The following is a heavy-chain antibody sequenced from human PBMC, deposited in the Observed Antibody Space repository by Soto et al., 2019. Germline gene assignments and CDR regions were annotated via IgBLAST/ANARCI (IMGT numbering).Heavy chain of an antibody. CDR2: INHSGST. D-gene: IGHD6-25*01. CDR1: GGSFSGYY. Sequence: SETLSLTCAVYGGSFSGYYWSWIRQPPGKGLEWIGEINHSGSTNYNPSLKSRVTISVDTSKNQFSLKLSSVTAADTAVYYCARVHGSSGWQAYNFDYWGQGTLVTVSS. V-gene: IGHV4-34*01. CDR3: ARVHGSSGWQAYNFDY. J-gene: IGHJ4*02.